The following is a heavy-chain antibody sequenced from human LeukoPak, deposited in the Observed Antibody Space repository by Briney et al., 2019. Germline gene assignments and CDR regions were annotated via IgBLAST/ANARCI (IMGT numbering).Heavy chain of an antibody. V-gene: IGHV1-8*01. J-gene: IGHJ4*02. CDR2: MNPNSGNT. D-gene: IGHD3-10*01. Sequence: ASVKVSCKASGYTFTSYDINWVRQATGQGLEWMGWMNPNSGNTGYAQKFQGRVTMTRNTSISTAYMELSSLRSEDTAVYYCARGRFTLLWFGEADPGFDYWGQGTLVTVSS. CDR3: ARGRFTLLWFGEADPGFDY. CDR1: GYTFTSYD.